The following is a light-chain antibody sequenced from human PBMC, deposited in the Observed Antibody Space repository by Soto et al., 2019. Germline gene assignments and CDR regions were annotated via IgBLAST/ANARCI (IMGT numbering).Light chain of an antibody. J-gene: IGKJ3*01. CDR1: QSVLYSSNTKNY. Sequence: DIVMTQSPDSPAVSLGERATINCRTSQSVLYSSNTKNYLAWYQQRPGQPPKLLLYWASTRESGVPDRFGGSGSGTDFTLTISSLQAEDVAVYYCQQYYSTPFTFGPGTTVDIK. CDR2: WAS. CDR3: QQYYSTPFT. V-gene: IGKV4-1*01.